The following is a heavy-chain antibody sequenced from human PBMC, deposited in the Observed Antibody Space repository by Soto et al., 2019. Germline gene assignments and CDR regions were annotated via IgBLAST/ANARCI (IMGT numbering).Heavy chain of an antibody. J-gene: IGHJ4*02. CDR2: IYYSGST. D-gene: IGHD5-18*01. CDR1: GGSISSYY. Sequence: SETLSLTCTVSGGSISSYYWSWIRQPPGKGLEWIGYIYYSGSTNYNPSLKSRVTISVDTSKNQFSLKLSSVTAADTAVYYCARENTAMVGGTIDYWGQGTRVTVSS. CDR3: ARENTAMVGGTIDY. V-gene: IGHV4-59*01.